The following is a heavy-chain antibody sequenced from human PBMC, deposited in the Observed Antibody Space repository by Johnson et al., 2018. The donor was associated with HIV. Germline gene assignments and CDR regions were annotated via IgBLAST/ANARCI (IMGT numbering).Heavy chain of an antibody. J-gene: IGHJ3*02. CDR1: GFTFSTYG. CDR3: ARRRPSITMLYAVDI. Sequence: QVQLVESGGGVVQPGRSLRLSCAASGFTFSTYGMHWVRQAPGKGLEWVAVMWYDGSNKYYADSVKGRFTISRDNSKNTLYLQMNSLRAEDTAVYYCARRRPSITMLYAVDIWGQGTMVTVSS. V-gene: IGHV3-30*19. D-gene: IGHD3-10*02. CDR2: MWYDGSNK.